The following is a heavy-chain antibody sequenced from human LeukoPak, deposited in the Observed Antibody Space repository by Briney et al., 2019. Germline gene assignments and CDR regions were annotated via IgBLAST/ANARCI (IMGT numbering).Heavy chain of an antibody. CDR2: IYTSGST. D-gene: IGHD3-22*01. CDR1: GDSISSGDYY. CDR3: ARATYYYDSSGYLFDY. V-gene: IGHV4-61*02. Sequence: SETLSLTCTVSGDSISSGDYYWSWIRQPAGKGLEWIGRIYTSGSTNYNPSLKSRVTMSVDTSKNQFSLKLSSVTAADTAVYYCARATYYYDSSGYLFDYWGQGTLVTVSS. J-gene: IGHJ4*02.